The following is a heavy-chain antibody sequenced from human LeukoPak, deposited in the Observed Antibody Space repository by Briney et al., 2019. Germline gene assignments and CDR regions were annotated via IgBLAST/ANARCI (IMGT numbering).Heavy chain of an antibody. CDR3: ARGRLQADFWSGLCWFDP. CDR2: IYYSGST. Sequence: PSETLSLTCTVSGGSISSSSYYWGWIRQPPGKGLEWIGSIYYSGSTNYNPSLKSRVTISVDTSKNQFSLKLSSVTAADTAVYYCARGRLQADFWSGLCWFDPWGQGTLVTVSS. V-gene: IGHV4-39*07. J-gene: IGHJ5*02. CDR1: GGSISSSSYY. D-gene: IGHD3-3*01.